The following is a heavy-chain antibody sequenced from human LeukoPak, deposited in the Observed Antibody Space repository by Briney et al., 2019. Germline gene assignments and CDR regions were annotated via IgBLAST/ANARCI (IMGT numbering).Heavy chain of an antibody. Sequence: KTSETLSLTCAVSGGYISNWWSWVRQPPGKGLEWIGEIYHSGSTNSNPSLKSRVTISVDKSKNQFSLKLSSVTAADTAVYYCARVGIGFDYWGQGTLVTVSS. CDR2: IYHSGST. J-gene: IGHJ4*02. D-gene: IGHD7-27*01. CDR1: GGYISNW. V-gene: IGHV4-4*02. CDR3: ARVGIGFDY.